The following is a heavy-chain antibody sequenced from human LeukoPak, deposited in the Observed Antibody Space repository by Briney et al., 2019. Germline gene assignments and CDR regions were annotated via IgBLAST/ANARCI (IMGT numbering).Heavy chain of an antibody. CDR1: GYSFTSYW. D-gene: IGHD5-12*01. Sequence: GESLKISCKGSGYSFTSYWIGWVRQMPGKGLEWMGIIYPGDSDTRYSPSFQGQVTISADKSIDTAYLQWSSLKASDTAMYYCARLGYSGYDSSDAFDIWGQGTMVTVSS. V-gene: IGHV5-51*01. CDR3: ARLGYSGYDSSDAFDI. J-gene: IGHJ3*02. CDR2: IYPGDSDT.